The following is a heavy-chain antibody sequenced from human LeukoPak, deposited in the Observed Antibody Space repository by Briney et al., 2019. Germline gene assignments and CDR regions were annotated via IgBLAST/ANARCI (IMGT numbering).Heavy chain of an antibody. J-gene: IGHJ4*02. Sequence: ASGKVACKASGYSLTSYAMHCVRQAPGQRLECMVCINAGNGNTKYSQKFQGRVTITRDTSASTDYMELSSLRSEDTAVYYCASRTSSSWYFACFDYWGQGTLVTVSS. CDR1: GYSLTSYA. CDR3: ASRTSSSWYFACFDY. CDR2: INAGNGNT. D-gene: IGHD6-13*01. V-gene: IGHV1-3*01.